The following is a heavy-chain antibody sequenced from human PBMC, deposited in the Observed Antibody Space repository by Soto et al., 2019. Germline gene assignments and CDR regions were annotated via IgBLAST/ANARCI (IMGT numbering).Heavy chain of an antibody. V-gene: IGHV4-31*03. CDR3: VRGIGGYFHY. Sequence: QVQLQESGPGLVKPSQTLSLTCTVSGGSISSGGHYWRWIRQHPGKGLEWIGYIYYTGSTYYNPSLKSRVTISVDTSKNQFSLKLSSVTAADTAVYYCVRGIGGYFHYWGQGSLVTVSS. D-gene: IGHD3-3*01. J-gene: IGHJ4*02. CDR2: IYYTGST. CDR1: GGSISSGGHY.